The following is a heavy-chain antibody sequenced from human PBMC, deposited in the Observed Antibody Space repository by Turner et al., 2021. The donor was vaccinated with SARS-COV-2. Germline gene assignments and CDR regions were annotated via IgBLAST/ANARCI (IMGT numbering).Heavy chain of an antibody. D-gene: IGHD5-12*01. Sequence: DVNPVESGGGLVKPGSSLRLPCAPPGFNFDDYVMTWVRQAPGRGLEWVSGISWNSAVTGYADFVKGRFTISRDNAKDSLYLQLSSLRVEDTALYYCVKHARGYAYFHGMDVWGQGTTVVVSS. CDR2: ISWNSAVT. CDR3: VKHARGYAYFHGMDV. V-gene: IGHV3-9*01. CDR1: GFNFDDYV. J-gene: IGHJ6*02.